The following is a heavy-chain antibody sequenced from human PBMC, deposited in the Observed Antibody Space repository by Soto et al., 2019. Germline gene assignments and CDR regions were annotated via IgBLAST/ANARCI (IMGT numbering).Heavy chain of an antibody. CDR3: ARGPVAGGGVVDY. Sequence: QVQLVQSGAEVKKPGASVKVSCKASGYTFTSYDINWVRQATGQGLEWMGWMNPNSGNTGYAQKFQGRVTMTRNTSITTAYMEPSSRTSEDTAVYYCARGPVAGGGVVDYWGQGTLFTVSS. CDR1: GYTFTSYD. V-gene: IGHV1-8*01. J-gene: IGHJ4*02. D-gene: IGHD3-10*01. CDR2: MNPNSGNT.